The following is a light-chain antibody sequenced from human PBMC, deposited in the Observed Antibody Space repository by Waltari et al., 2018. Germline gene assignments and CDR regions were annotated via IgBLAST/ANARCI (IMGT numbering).Light chain of an antibody. CDR2: VHSDGSH. J-gene: IGLJ3*02. Sequence: QLMLTQSPSASASLGASVKLTCTLSSGHSSYAIAWHKQQPEKGPRYLMKVHSDGSHIKGDGIPDRFSGSSSGAGRYLTISSLQSEDEADYYCQTGGFGIWVFGGGTKLTVL. V-gene: IGLV4-69*01. CDR1: SGHSSYA. CDR3: QTGGFGIWV.